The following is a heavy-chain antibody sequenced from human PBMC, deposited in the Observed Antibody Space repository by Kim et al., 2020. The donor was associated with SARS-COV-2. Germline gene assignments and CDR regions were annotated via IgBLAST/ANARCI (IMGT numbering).Heavy chain of an antibody. CDR3: AKDVDDYGDLIDY. J-gene: IGHJ4*02. D-gene: IGHD4-17*01. CDR1: GFTFSSYG. V-gene: IGHV3-30*18. CDR2: ILYDGSNK. Sequence: GGSLRLSCAASGFTFSSYGMHWVRQAPGKGLEWVAVILYDGSNKYYADPVKGRFTISRDNSKNTLYLQMNSLRAEDTAVYYCAKDVDDYGDLIDYWGQGTLVTVSS.